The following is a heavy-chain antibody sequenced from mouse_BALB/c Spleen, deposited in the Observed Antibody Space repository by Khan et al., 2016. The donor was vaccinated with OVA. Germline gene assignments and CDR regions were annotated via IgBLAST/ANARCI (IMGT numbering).Heavy chain of an antibody. CDR2: ISTSGSYT. J-gene: IGHJ4*01. CDR1: GFTFSRYG. CDR3: ARWRYDTSYDYYAIDY. D-gene: IGHD1-1*01. V-gene: IGHV5-6*01. Sequence: EVELVESGGDLVKPGGSLKLSCAASGFTFSRYGMSWVRQTPDKRLEWVAIISTSGSYTYYPDSVKGRFTISSDNAMNTLYLHMSSLKSADTAMYYCARWRYDTSYDYYAIDYWGQGTAITGSS.